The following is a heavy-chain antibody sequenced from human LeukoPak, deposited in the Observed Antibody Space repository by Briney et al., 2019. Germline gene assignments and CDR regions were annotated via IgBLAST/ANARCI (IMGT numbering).Heavy chain of an antibody. J-gene: IGHJ6*03. D-gene: IGHD1-26*01. CDR1: SGSISSSSYY. CDR3: ARQATYYYYYMDV. V-gene: IGHV4-39*01. CDR2: IYYSGST. Sequence: SETLSLTCTVSSGSISSSSYYWGWIRQPPGKGLEWIGSIYYSGSTYYNPSLKSRVTISVDTSKNQFSLYLSSVTAADTAVYYCARQATYYYYYMDVWGKGTTVTVSS.